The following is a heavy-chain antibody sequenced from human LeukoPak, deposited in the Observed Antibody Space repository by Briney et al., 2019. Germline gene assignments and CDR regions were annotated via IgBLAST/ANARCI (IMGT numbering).Heavy chain of an antibody. CDR1: GGSMSSGSYY. D-gene: IGHD2-2*01. CDR3: AREYRVMGYCSSTSCPLDAFDI. V-gene: IGHV4-61*02. Sequence: PSQTLSLTCTVSGGSMSSGSYYWSWIRQPAGKGLEWIGRIYTSGSTNYNPSLKSRVTISVDTSKNQFSLKLSSVTAADTAVYYCAREYRVMGYCSSTSCPLDAFDIWGQGTMVTVSS. J-gene: IGHJ3*02. CDR2: IYTSGST.